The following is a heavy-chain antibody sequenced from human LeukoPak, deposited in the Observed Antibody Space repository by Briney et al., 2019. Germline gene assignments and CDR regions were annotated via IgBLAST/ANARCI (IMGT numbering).Heavy chain of an antibody. D-gene: IGHD6-13*01. V-gene: IGHV4-59*08. J-gene: IGHJ3*02. CDR1: GGSISSYY. CDR3: ARRRQQLVRDAFDI. Sequence: SETLSLTCTVSGGSISSYYWSWLRQPPGKGLEWIGSIYHSGSTYYNPSLKSRVTISVDTSKNQFSLKLSSVTAADTAVYYCARRRQQLVRDAFDIWGQGTMVTVSS. CDR2: IYHSGST.